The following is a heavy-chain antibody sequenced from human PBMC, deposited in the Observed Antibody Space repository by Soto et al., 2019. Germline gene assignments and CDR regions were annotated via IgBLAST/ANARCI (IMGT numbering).Heavy chain of an antibody. CDR2: INAGNGNT. D-gene: IGHD6-13*01. Sequence: ASVNVSCKASGYTFTSYAMHWVRQDPGQRLEWMGWINAGNGNTKYSQKFQGRVTITRDTSASTAYMELSSLRSEDTAVYYCARIPGIAAAGDYYYYYGMDVWGQGTTVTVSS. V-gene: IGHV1-3*01. CDR1: GYTFTSYA. J-gene: IGHJ6*02. CDR3: ARIPGIAAAGDYYYYYGMDV.